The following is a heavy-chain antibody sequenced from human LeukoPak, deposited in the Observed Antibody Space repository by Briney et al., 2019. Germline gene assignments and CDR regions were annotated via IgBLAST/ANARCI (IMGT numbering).Heavy chain of an antibody. D-gene: IGHD4-11*01. CDR3: ARVRDDYTYFDC. V-gene: IGHV3-74*01. Sequence: GGSLRLSCAASGFTFSSYWMHWVRQAPGKGLMWVSRINSDGNRTTYADSVRGRFTISRDNAKSTLYLQMNSLRAEDTAVYYCARVRDDYTYFDCWGQGNLVTVSS. J-gene: IGHJ4*02. CDR1: GFTFSSYW. CDR2: INSDGNRT.